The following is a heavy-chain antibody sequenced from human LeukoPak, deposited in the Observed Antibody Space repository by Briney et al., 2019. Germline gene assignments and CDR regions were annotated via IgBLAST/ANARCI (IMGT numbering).Heavy chain of an antibody. Sequence: PGRSLRLSCAASGFTFSSYAMHWVRQAPGKGLEWVAVISYDGSNKYYADSVKGRFTISRDNSKNTLYLQMNSLRAEDTAVYYCARIPRIAAAGHDAFDIWGQGTMVTVSS. V-gene: IGHV3-30-3*01. J-gene: IGHJ3*02. CDR3: ARIPRIAAAGHDAFDI. D-gene: IGHD6-13*01. CDR1: GFTFSSYA. CDR2: ISYDGSNK.